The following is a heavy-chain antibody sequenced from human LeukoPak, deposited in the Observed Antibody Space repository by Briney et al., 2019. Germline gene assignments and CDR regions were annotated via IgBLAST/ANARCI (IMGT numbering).Heavy chain of an antibody. V-gene: IGHV3-23*01. CDR3: AKVLSAVGTGF. CDR1: GFTFSNYA. CDR2: ISGSGAST. Sequence: PGGSLRLSCAASGFTFSNYAMSWVRQAPGKGLEWVSSISGSGASTYHAHSVKGRFTISRDNSKNTLYLQMNSLRAEDTAVYYCAKVLSAVGTGFWGQGTLVTVSS. J-gene: IGHJ4*02. D-gene: IGHD6-13*01.